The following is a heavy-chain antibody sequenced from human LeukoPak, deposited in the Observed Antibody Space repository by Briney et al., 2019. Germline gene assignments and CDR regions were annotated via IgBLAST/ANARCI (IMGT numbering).Heavy chain of an antibody. V-gene: IGHV1-18*01. CDR3: ARSLGGSGSYYPYYFDY. Sequence: ASVKVSCKASGYTFTSYGISWVRQAPGQGLEWMGWISAYNGNTNYAQKLQGRVTMTTDTSTSTAYMELRSLRSDDTAVYYCARSLGGSGSYYPYYFDYWGQGTLVTVSS. D-gene: IGHD3-10*01. J-gene: IGHJ4*02. CDR2: ISAYNGNT. CDR1: GYTFTSYG.